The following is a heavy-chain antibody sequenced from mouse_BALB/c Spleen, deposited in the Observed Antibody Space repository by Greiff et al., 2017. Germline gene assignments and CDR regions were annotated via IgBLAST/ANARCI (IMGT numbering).Heavy chain of an antibody. J-gene: IGHJ4*01. CDR3: ARGWSYAMDY. V-gene: IGHV5-9-4*01. Sequence: EVKLVESGGGLVKPGGSLKLSCAASGFTFSSYAMSWVRQSPEKRLEWVAEISSGGSYTYYPDTVTGRFTISRDNAKNTLYLEMSSLRSEDTAMYYCARGWSYAMDYWGQGTSVTVSS. CDR2: ISSGGSYT. CDR1: GFTFSSYA.